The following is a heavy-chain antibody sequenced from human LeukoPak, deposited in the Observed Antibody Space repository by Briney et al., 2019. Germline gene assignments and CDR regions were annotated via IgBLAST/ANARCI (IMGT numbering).Heavy chain of an antibody. CDR3: ASDVTITEEEANWFYT. CDR1: GFTFRSYG. V-gene: IGHV3-33*01. D-gene: IGHD5-24*01. CDR2: ISHDENYE. Sequence: GGSLRLSCTASGFTFRSYGMRWVRQAPGKGLEWVAVISHDENYEKIADSVMGRFTISRDNSKNTLNLQMSSLKAEDTAAYFCASDVTITEEEANWFYTWGQGTLVTVSS. J-gene: IGHJ5*02.